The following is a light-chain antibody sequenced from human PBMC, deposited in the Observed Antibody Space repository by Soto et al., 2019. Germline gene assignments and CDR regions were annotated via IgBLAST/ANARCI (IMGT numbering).Light chain of an antibody. J-gene: IGKJ1*01. Sequence: DIQMTQSPSTLSASLGDRVTITCRASQSISSWLAWYQQKPGKTPKLLIYKASSLESGAPSRFSGSGSGTQFTLTINRLEPEDFAVYYCQAFGTSPRWTFGQGTKVDIK. V-gene: IGKV1-5*03. CDR2: KAS. CDR1: QSISSW. CDR3: QAFGTSPRWT.